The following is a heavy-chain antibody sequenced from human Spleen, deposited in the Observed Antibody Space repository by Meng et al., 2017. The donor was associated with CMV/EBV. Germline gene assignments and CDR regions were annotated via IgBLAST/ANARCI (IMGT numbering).Heavy chain of an antibody. CDR2: INSHSGVT. CDR3: AKLGQLGDFGY. D-gene: IGHD3-10*01. J-gene: IGHJ4*02. V-gene: IGHV1-2*02. Sequence: SCKASGNTFTGYYMHWVRQAPGQGLEWMGWINSHSGVTNYAQKFQGRVTMTRDASINTAYMALTRLTSDDTAVYYCAKLGQLGDFGYWGQGTLVTVSS. CDR1: GNTFTGYY.